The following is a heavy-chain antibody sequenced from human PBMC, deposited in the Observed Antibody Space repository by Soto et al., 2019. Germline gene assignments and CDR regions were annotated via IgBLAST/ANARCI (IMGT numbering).Heavy chain of an antibody. D-gene: IGHD3-9*01. CDR2: ISGDGTTI. CDR3: AREYYGLLTGYYNDH. Sequence: EVQLVESGGDSVQPGGSLRLSCAASGFPFSSYWMHWVRHTPGKGLEWVSRISGDGTTIYYADSVTGRFTVSRDNAKNTLSLQMSGLGAEDTAVYYCAREYYGLLTGYYNDHWGQGTLVCVSS. CDR1: GFPFSSYW. J-gene: IGHJ4*02. V-gene: IGHV3-74*01.